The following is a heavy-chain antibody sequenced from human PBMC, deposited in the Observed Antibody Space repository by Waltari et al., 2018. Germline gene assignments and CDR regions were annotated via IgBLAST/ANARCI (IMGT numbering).Heavy chain of an antibody. CDR1: GHTLTDVS. J-gene: IGHJ4*02. V-gene: IGHV1-24*01. Sequence: QVQLVQSGAEVKKPGASVKVSCKVSGHTLTDVSIPWVRQAPGKGLEWMGGFDSEDGETIYAQKFQGRVTVTEDTSTDTAYMELSSLRSEDTAVYYCAADLIFLAGWRGFFDCWGQGTLVTVSS. CDR2: FDSEDGET. CDR3: AADLIFLAGWRGFFDC. D-gene: IGHD7-27*01.